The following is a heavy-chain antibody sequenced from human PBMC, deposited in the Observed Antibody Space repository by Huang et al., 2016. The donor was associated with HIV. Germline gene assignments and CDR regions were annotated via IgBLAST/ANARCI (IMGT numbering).Heavy chain of an antibody. CDR1: GGTFSKYA. V-gene: IGHV1-69*13. Sequence: QVQLVQSGAEVKTPGSSVKVSCKASGGTFSKYAISWVRQDPGQGLEWMGGIIPMFATPNYALKFQGRVTITADDSTSTTYVEVSSLRSEYTALYYCARGQLGSYGDYDVLYWGQGTLVTVSS. J-gene: IGHJ4*02. D-gene: IGHD4-17*01. CDR2: IIPMFATP. CDR3: ARGQLGSYGDYDVLY.